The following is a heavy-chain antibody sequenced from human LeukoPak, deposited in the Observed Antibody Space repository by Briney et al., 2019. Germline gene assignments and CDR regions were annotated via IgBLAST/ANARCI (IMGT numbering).Heavy chain of an antibody. CDR1: GGSFSGYY. CDR2: INHSGST. Sequence: SETLSLTCAVYGGSFSGYYWSWIRQPPGKGLEWIGEINHSGSTNYNPSLKSRVTISVDTSKNQFSLKLSSVTAADTAVYYCARDRRGSLSFDYWGQGTLVTVSS. J-gene: IGHJ4*02. V-gene: IGHV4-34*01. D-gene: IGHD3-16*01. CDR3: ARDRRGSLSFDY.